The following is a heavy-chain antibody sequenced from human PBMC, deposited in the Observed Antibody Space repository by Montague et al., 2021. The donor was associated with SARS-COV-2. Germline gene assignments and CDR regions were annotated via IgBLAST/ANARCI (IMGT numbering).Heavy chain of an antibody. V-gene: IGHV4-34*01. CDR1: GGSFSTYS. J-gene: IGHJ6*03. Sequence: SETLSLTCAVHGGSFSTYSWNWIRQPPGKGLEWIGEIHHGGSTNYNPSLKSRVTISADTSKNQFSLKLTSVAAADTAVYYCARLGDGVVPSPILGVGPYYSYYYMGVWSKGTTVTVSS. CDR3: ARLGDGVVPSPILGVGPYYSYYYMGV. CDR2: IHHGGST. D-gene: IGHD3-10*01.